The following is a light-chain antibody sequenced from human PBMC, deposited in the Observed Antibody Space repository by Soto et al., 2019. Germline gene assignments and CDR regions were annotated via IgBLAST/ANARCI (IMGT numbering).Light chain of an antibody. CDR3: QQYNVYPYT. J-gene: IGKJ2*01. CDR2: KAS. V-gene: IGKV1-5*03. CDR1: ESIKTW. Sequence: DIQMTQSPSTLSASVGDRVTITCRASESIKTWLAWYQQRPGKAPNLLIYKASSLQSGVSSRFSGSGSGTAITLIISSLQTDESATDYCQQYNVYPYTFGQGTKVQI.